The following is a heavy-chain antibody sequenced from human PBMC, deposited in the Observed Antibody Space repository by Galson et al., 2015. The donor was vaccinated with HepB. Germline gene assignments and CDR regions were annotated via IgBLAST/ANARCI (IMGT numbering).Heavy chain of an antibody. V-gene: IGHV1-18*01. Sequence: PVKVSCKASGYTFSEYGISWVRQAPEQGLEWMGWISGATGNTDYAQTFQGRVTMTADTSTSTGYMELRSLRSADTAVYFCARERGYYYMDVWGRGTTVTVSS. CDR1: GYTFSEYG. J-gene: IGHJ6*03. CDR2: ISGATGNT. CDR3: ARERGYYYMDV.